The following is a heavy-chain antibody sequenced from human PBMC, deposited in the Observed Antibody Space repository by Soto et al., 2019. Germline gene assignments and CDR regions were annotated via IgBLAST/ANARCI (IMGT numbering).Heavy chain of an antibody. J-gene: IGHJ2*01. Sequence: QVQLQESGPGMVKPSQTLSLTCTVSGCSISSVGYYWSWIRQHPGKGLEWIGYIYYSGSTYYNPSLKSRVTISVDTSKNQYPLKLGSVPAADTAVYYCASRSTRAYGYFDLWGRGTLVTFSS. CDR3: ASRSTRAYGYFDL. D-gene: IGHD2-2*01. V-gene: IGHV4-31*03. CDR2: IYYSGST. CDR1: GCSISSVGYY.